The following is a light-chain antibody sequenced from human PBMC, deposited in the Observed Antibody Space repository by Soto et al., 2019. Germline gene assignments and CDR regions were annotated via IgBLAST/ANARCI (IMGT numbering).Light chain of an antibody. V-gene: IGLV1-44*01. CDR2: KNN. CDR1: SSNIGSNN. J-gene: IGLJ1*01. CDR3: ATWDDSLRRYV. Sequence: QSVLTQPPSESGTPGQRVTMSCSGSSSNIGSNNVAWYQQLPGTAPKPLINKNNRRPSGVPDRFSGSKSGSSASLAISGLQAEDEADYYCATWDDSLRRYVFGTGTKVTVL.